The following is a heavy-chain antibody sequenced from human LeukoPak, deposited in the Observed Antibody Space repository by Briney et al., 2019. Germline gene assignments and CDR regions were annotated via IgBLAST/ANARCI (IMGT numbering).Heavy chain of an antibody. J-gene: IGHJ6*02. V-gene: IGHV3-21*01. CDR1: GFTFYEHS. Sequence: GGSLRLSCATSGFTFYEHSMNWVRQAPGKGLEWVSSILSGSGNIYYADSVKGRFTISRDNAKNSLYLQMNSLRADDTAVYYCARDRWELPHYYYSGLDVWGQGTTVTVSS. D-gene: IGHD1-26*01. CDR3: ARDRWELPHYYYSGLDV. CDR2: ILSGSGNI.